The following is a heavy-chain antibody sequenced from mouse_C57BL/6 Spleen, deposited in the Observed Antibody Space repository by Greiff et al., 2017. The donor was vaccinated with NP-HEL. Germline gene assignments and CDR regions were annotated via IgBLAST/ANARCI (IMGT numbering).Heavy chain of an antibody. J-gene: IGHJ2*01. Sequence: EVQGVESGGGLVKPGGSLKLSCAASGFTFSSYAMSWVRQTPEKRLEWVATISDGGSYTYYPDNVKGRFTISRDNAKNNLYLQMSHLKSEDTAMYYCARDQVTGASHFDYWGQGTTLTVSS. V-gene: IGHV5-4*01. CDR1: GFTFSSYA. CDR2: ISDGGSYT. D-gene: IGHD4-1*01. CDR3: ARDQVTGASHFDY.